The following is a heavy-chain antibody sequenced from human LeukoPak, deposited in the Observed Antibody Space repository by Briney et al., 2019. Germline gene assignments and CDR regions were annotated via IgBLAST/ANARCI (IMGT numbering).Heavy chain of an antibody. D-gene: IGHD3-3*01. CDR2: INPNSGGT. J-gene: IGHJ4*02. Sequence: ASVKVSCKASGYTFTGYYMHWVRQAPGQGLEWMGRINPNSGGTNYAQKFQGRVTMTRDTSISTAYMELSSLRSEDTAVYYCARGRGTYYDFWSGGTDYWGQGTLVTVSS. CDR1: GYTFTGYY. V-gene: IGHV1-2*06. CDR3: ARGRGTYYDFWSGGTDY.